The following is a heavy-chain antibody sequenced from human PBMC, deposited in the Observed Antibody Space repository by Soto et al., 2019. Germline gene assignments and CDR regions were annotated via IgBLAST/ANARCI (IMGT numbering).Heavy chain of an antibody. CDR3: ARLYDYIWGSYRFFDY. CDR1: GGSISSSYY. CDR2: IYYSGST. D-gene: IGHD3-16*02. J-gene: IGHJ4*02. Sequence: SETLSLTCTVSGGSISSSYYWGWIRQPPGKGLEWIGSIYYSGSTYYNPSLKSRVTISVGTSKNQFSLKLSSVTAADTAVYYCARLYDYIWGSYRFFDYWGQGTLVTVSS. V-gene: IGHV4-39*01.